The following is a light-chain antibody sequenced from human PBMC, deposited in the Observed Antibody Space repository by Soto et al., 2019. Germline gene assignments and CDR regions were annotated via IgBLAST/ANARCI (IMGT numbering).Light chain of an antibody. V-gene: IGLV3-21*02. Sequence: SSELTQPPSVSVAPGQTARITCGGNNVGSKSVHWFQQKPGQAPVLVVYDDRDRPSGIPERFSGSNAGNTATLTISRVEAGDEADYFCQVWDSDSDQYVFGTGTKVTV. CDR2: DDR. J-gene: IGLJ1*01. CDR1: NVGSKS. CDR3: QVWDSDSDQYV.